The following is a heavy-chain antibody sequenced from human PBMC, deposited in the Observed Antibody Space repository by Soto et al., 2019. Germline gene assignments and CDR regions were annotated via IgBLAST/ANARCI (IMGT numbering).Heavy chain of an antibody. CDR1: TFTLSSYG. D-gene: IGHD7-27*01. Sequence: EVPLLESGGGLVQTGGSLRLSCVACTFTLSSYGMTWVRQAPGKGLEWVSSISPSGGDTYDADSVKGRVTSSRDNSINPRHLQMDRLSGEDTALYSCARGWGSPDGWGQGTLVIVSS. J-gene: IGHJ4*02. CDR3: ARGWGSPDG. CDR2: ISPSGGDT. V-gene: IGHV3-23*01.